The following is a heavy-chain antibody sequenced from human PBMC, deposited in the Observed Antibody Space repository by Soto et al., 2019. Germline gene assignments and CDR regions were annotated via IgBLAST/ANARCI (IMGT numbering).Heavy chain of an antibody. J-gene: IGHJ5*02. D-gene: IGHD2-15*01. CDR3: ARGWRNCSGGSCYLYNWFDP. V-gene: IGHV4-34*01. Sequence: SETLSLTCAVYGGSFSGYHWSWIRQPPGKGLEWIGEINHSGSTNYNPSLKSRVTISVDTSKNQFSLKLSSVTAADTAVYYCARGWRNCSGGSCYLYNWFDPWGQGTLVTVSS. CDR2: INHSGST. CDR1: GGSFSGYH.